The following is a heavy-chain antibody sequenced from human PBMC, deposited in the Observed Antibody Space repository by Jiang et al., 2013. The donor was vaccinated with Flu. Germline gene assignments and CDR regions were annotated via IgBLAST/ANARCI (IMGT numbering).Heavy chain of an antibody. CDR1: GGTFSSYA. CDR3: ARGGPVTKRVGYYFDY. CDR2: IIPIFGTA. Sequence: KVSCKASGGTFSSYAISWVRQAPGQGLEWMGGIIPIFGTANYAQKFQGRVTITADESTSTAYMELSSLRSEDTAVYYCARGGPVTKRVGYYFDYWGQGTLVTVSS. V-gene: IGHV1-69*01. D-gene: IGHD4-17*01. J-gene: IGHJ4*02.